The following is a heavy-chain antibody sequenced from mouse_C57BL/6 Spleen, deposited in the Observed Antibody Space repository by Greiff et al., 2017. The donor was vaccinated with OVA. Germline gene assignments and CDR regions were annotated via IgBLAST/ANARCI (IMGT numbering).Heavy chain of an antibody. CDR1: GYTFTSYW. D-gene: IGHD1-1*01. CDR3: ARWDTVAY. CDR2: IDPSDSYT. Sequence: QVQLQQPGAELVKPGASVKLSCKASGYTFTSYWMQWVKQRPGQGLEWIGEIDPSDSYTNYNQKFKGKATLTVDTSSSTAYMQLSSLTSEESAVYYCARWDTVAYWGQGTTLTVSS. J-gene: IGHJ2*01. V-gene: IGHV1-50*01.